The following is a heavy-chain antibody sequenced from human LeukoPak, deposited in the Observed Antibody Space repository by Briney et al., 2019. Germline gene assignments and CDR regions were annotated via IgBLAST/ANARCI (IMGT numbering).Heavy chain of an antibody. Sequence: SETLSLTCTVSGGSISSYYWSWVRQPPGKGLEWVGYISYSGGSTYNPSLKRRVTISIDTSKNQFSLRLSSVTAADTALYYCARVGDTSGYYYCFDYWGQGTLVTVSS. D-gene: IGHD3-22*01. CDR1: GGSISSYY. V-gene: IGHV4-59*08. CDR2: ISYSGGS. CDR3: ARVGDTSGYYYCFDY. J-gene: IGHJ4*02.